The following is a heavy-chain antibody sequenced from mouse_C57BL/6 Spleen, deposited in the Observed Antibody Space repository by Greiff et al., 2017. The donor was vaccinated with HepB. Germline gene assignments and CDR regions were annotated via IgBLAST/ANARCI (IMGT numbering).Heavy chain of an antibody. V-gene: IGHV1-80*01. CDR1: GYAFSSYW. Sequence: LVESGAELVKPGASVKISCKASGYAFSSYWMNWVKQRPGKGLEWIGQIYPGDGDTNYNGKFKGKATLTADKSSSTAYMQLSSLTSEDSAVYFCARSTTVPWFAYWGQGTLVTVSA. CDR2: IYPGDGDT. CDR3: ARSTTVPWFAY. D-gene: IGHD1-1*01. J-gene: IGHJ3*01.